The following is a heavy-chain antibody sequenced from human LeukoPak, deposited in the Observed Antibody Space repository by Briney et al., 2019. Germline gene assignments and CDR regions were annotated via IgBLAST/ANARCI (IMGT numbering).Heavy chain of an antibody. D-gene: IGHD5-18*01. Sequence: GESLKISCKGSGYSSTSSWIAWVRQMPGKGLEWMGIIYPGDSDTRYSPSFQGQVTISADKSISAAYLQWSSLKASDTAMYYCARLRTAMDPFDYWGQGTLVTVSS. J-gene: IGHJ4*02. CDR3: ARLRTAMDPFDY. V-gene: IGHV5-51*01. CDR1: GYSSTSSW. CDR2: IYPGDSDT.